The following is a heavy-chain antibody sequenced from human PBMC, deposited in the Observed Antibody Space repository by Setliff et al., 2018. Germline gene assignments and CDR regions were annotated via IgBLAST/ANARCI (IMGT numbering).Heavy chain of an antibody. D-gene: IGHD3-3*01. V-gene: IGHV4-34*01. J-gene: IGHJ3*02. CDR1: GGSFSGYY. CDR3: ARSGYYDFWSGFLNDAFNI. Sequence: SETLSLTCAVYGGSFSGYYWRWIRQPPGKGLEWIGEINHSGSTNYNPSIKSRVTRAVDTSKNQFSLKLSSVTAADTAVYYCARSGYYDFWSGFLNDAFNIWGQGTMVTVSS. CDR2: INHSGST.